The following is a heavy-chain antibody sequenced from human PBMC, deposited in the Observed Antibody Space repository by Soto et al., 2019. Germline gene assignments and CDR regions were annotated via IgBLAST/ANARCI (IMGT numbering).Heavy chain of an antibody. V-gene: IGHV1-69*13. CDR1: GGTFSSYA. J-gene: IGHJ4*02. CDR2: IIPIFGTA. D-gene: IGHD1-26*01. Sequence: ASVKVSCKASGGTFSSYAISWVRQAPGQGLEWMGGIIPIFGTANYAQKFQGRVTITADESTSTAYMELSSLRSEDTAVYYCERDWDGSYYFDYWGQGTLVTVSS. CDR3: ERDWDGSYYFDY.